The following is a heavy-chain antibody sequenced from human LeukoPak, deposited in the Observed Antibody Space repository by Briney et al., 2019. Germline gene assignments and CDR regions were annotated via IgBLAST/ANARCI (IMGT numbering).Heavy chain of an antibody. CDR1: GFTFSSYG. Sequence: GGSLRLSCAASGFTFSSYGMHWVRQAPGKGLEWVAVIWYDGSNKYYADSVKGRFTISRDNSKNTLYLQMNSLRAEDTAVYYCARGPSNYYDSSGYFGPVILDYWGQGTLVTVSS. CDR3: ARGPSNYYDSSGYFGPVILDY. J-gene: IGHJ4*02. D-gene: IGHD3-22*01. V-gene: IGHV3-33*01. CDR2: IWYDGSNK.